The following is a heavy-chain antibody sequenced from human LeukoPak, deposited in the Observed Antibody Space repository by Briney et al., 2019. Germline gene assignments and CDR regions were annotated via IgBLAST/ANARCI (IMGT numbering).Heavy chain of an antibody. Sequence: PSETLSLTCAVYGGSFSGYYWSWIRQPPGKGLEWIGEINHSGSTNYNPSLKSRVTISVDTSKNQFSLKLSSVTAADTAVYYCARGYGCSSTSCYIYYYYMDVWGKGTTVTVSS. CDR2: INHSGST. CDR3: ARGYGCSSTSCYIYYYYMDV. V-gene: IGHV4-34*01. CDR1: GGSFSGYY. D-gene: IGHD2-2*02. J-gene: IGHJ6*03.